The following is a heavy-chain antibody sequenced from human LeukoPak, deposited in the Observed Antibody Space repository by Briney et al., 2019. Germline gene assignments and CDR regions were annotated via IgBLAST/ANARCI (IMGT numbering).Heavy chain of an antibody. CDR3: ARRAGTTKKYYMDV. CDR1: GYSFSTYW. V-gene: IGHV5-51*01. D-gene: IGHD1-7*01. CDR2: IYPGDSDT. J-gene: IGHJ6*03. Sequence: GESLKISCEGSGYSFSTYWLGWVRQMPGKGLEWMGIIYPGDSDTRYSPSFQGQVTISADKSISTAYLQWSSLKASDTAMYYCARRAGTTKKYYMDVWGKGTTVTVSS.